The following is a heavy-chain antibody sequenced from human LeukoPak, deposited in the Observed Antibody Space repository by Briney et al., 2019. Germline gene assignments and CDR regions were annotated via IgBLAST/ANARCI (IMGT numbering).Heavy chain of an antibody. CDR3: TRLGDYFDSGDY. CDR1: GFTLSGSA. Sequence: GGSLKLSCAASGFTLSGSAVHWVRQASGKGLEWVGRIRTKGDSYATAYSTSVKGRFTISRDDSKNTAYLQMNSLKTEDTAVYYCTRLGDYFDSGDYWGQGTLVTVSS. J-gene: IGHJ4*02. V-gene: IGHV3-73*01. CDR2: IRTKGDSYAT. D-gene: IGHD3-22*01.